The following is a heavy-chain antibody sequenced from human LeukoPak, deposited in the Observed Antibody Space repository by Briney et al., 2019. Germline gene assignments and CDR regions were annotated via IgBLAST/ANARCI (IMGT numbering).Heavy chain of an antibody. J-gene: IGHJ4*02. D-gene: IGHD3-10*01. Sequence: AGGSLRLSCAASGFTFSSYWMSWVRQAPGKGLEWVAVISYDGSNKYYAESVKGRFTISRDNSKNTLYLQMNSLRAEDTAVYYCAKDRDYYGSGFDYWGQGTLVTVSS. V-gene: IGHV3-30*18. CDR2: ISYDGSNK. CDR1: GFTFSSYW. CDR3: AKDRDYYGSGFDY.